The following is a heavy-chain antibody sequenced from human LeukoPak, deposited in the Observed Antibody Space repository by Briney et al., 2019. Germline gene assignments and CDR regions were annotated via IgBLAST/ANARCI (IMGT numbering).Heavy chain of an antibody. D-gene: IGHD3-10*01. CDR3: ARHVGERAFDY. CDR1: GYSFPSYW. Sequence: GESLKISCKVSGYSFPSYWITWVRQMPGKGLEWMGRIAPSDSYTDYSPSFEGHVTMSAERSISTVYLQWSSLKASDTAMYYCARHVGERAFDYWGQGTLVTVSS. J-gene: IGHJ4*02. CDR2: IAPSDSYT. V-gene: IGHV5-10-1*01.